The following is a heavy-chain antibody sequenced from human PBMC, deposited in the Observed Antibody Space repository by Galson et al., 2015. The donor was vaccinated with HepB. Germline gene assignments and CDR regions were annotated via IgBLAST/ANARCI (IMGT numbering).Heavy chain of an antibody. D-gene: IGHD1-14*01. CDR3: ARRTPRGMDV. CDR2: IYYSGIT. Sequence: ETLSLTCTISDGSISNHYWTWIRQPPGKGLGLIGYIYYSGITNYNPSLKSRGTISLDTSKNQVYLKLRSVTAADTALYFCARRTPRGMDVWGQGTPVTVSS. J-gene: IGHJ6*02. V-gene: IGHV4-59*03. CDR1: DGSISNHY.